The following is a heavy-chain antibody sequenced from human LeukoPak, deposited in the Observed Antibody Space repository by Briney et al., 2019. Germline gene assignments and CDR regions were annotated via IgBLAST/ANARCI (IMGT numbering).Heavy chain of an antibody. Sequence: PGGSLRLSCAASGFTFSTYNMNWVRQAPGKGLEWVSSISSSSNYIYYADSVKGRFTISRNNAKNSLYLQMNSLRAEDTDVYYCARDVGASAPDAFDIWGQGTMVTVSS. CDR1: GFTFSTYN. D-gene: IGHD1-26*01. J-gene: IGHJ3*02. CDR2: ISSSSNYI. CDR3: ARDVGASAPDAFDI. V-gene: IGHV3-21*01.